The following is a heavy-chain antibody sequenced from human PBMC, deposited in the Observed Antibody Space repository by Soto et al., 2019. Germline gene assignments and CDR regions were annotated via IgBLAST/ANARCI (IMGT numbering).Heavy chain of an antibody. Sequence: GRSLRLSCAASGFTFSDYYMSWIRQAPGKGLEWVSYISSSSSYTNYADSVKGRFTISRDNAKNSLYLQMNSLRAEDTAVYYCALSKTGYRIFDYWGQGTLVTVSS. D-gene: IGHD5-12*01. CDR3: ALSKTGYRIFDY. V-gene: IGHV3-11*06. J-gene: IGHJ4*02. CDR2: ISSSSSYT. CDR1: GFTFSDYY.